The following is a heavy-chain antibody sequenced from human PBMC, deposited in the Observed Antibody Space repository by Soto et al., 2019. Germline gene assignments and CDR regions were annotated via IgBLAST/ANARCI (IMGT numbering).Heavy chain of an antibody. D-gene: IGHD3-10*01. CDR2: ISSSVSSI. J-gene: IGHJ4*02. V-gene: IGHV3-11*01. CDR3: ARAPPNSAQFGSGSYSDY. Sequence: QVQLEESGGGLVKPGGSLRLSCAASGFTFSDHYLSWIRLPPGKGLEWVSYISSSVSSIYYAESVKGRFIMSRDNARSSVYLQMNSLRAEDTAIYYCARAPPNSAQFGSGSYSDYWGQGTLVTVSS. CDR1: GFTFSDHY.